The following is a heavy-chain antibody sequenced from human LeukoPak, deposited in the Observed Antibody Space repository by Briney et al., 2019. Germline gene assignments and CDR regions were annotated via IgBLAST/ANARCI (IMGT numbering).Heavy chain of an antibody. CDR2: ISAYNGNT. CDR1: GYTFTSYG. V-gene: IGHV1-18*01. J-gene: IGHJ4*02. CDR3: ARDSDIVATSSIDY. D-gene: IGHD5-12*01. Sequence: ASVKVSCKASGYTFTSYGISWVRQAPGQGLEWMGWISAYNGNTNYAQKLQGRVTMTTDTSTSTAYMELRSLRSDDTAVYYCARDSDIVATSSIDYWGQGTLVTVSS.